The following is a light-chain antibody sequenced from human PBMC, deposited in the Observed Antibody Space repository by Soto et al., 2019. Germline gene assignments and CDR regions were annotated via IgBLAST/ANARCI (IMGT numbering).Light chain of an antibody. V-gene: IGKV1-27*01. CDR2: EAS. Sequence: DIQMTQSPSSLSASVGDRVTITCRASQGIRHYLAWYQNNPGKVPRLFIYEASNWQSGVPSRFRGGGSGTEFTLTISSLQFDDSAVYYCQQYNNWWTFGQGTKV. CDR3: QQYNNWWT. J-gene: IGKJ1*01. CDR1: QGIRHY.